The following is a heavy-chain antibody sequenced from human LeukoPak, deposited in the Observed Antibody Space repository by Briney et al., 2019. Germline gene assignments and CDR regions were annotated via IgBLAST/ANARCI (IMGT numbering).Heavy chain of an antibody. J-gene: IGHJ3*02. D-gene: IGHD2-2*01. CDR1: GGSISSSSYY. V-gene: IGHV4-39*01. Sequence: SETLSLTCTVSGGSISSSSYYWGWIRQPPGKGLEWIGSIYYSGSTYYNPSLKSRVTISVDTSKNQFSLRLSSVTAADTAVYYCARRVIVVEPAAMSRDAFDIWGQGTMVTVSS. CDR3: ARRVIVVEPAAMSRDAFDI. CDR2: IYYSGST.